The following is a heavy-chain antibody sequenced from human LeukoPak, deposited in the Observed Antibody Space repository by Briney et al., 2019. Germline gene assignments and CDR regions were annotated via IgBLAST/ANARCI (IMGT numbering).Heavy chain of an antibody. D-gene: IGHD6-19*01. CDR1: GGSFSGYC. J-gene: IGHJ5*02. CDR3: ARGPTSVAGTRSWFDP. V-gene: IGHV4-34*01. Sequence: SETLSLTCAVYGGSFSGYCWSWIRQLPGKGLEWIGEINHSGSTNYNPSLKSRVTISEDTSKNQFPLKLSSVTAADTAVYYCARGPTSVAGTRSWFDPWGQGTLVTVSS. CDR2: INHSGST.